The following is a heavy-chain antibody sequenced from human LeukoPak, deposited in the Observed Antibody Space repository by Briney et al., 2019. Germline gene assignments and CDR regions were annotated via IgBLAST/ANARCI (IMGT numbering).Heavy chain of an antibody. CDR1: GFTFSSYW. Sequence: QPGGSLRLSCAASGFTFSSYWMSWVRQAPGKGLEWVANIKQDGSEKYYVDSVKGRFTISRDNAKNSLYLQMNSLRAEDTAVYYCARDLKSHRWAFDIWGQGTMVTVSS. CDR2: IKQDGSEK. J-gene: IGHJ3*02. CDR3: ARDLKSHRWAFDI. V-gene: IGHV3-7*01.